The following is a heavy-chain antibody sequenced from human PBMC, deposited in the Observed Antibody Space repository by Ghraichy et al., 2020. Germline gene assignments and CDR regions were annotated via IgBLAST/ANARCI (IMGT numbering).Heavy chain of an antibody. V-gene: IGHV4-59*11. J-gene: IGHJ3*01. CDR2: IYYRGST. Sequence: SETLSLTCTVSGDSITNHYWSWVRQPPGKGLEWIGFIYYRGSTSSNPSLKNRVTISVDTSKREIYLRLNSVTAAATAVYYCAREKWLSPNAFDLWGQGRLVTVSS. D-gene: IGHD6-19*01. CDR1: GDSITNHY. CDR3: AREKWLSPNAFDL.